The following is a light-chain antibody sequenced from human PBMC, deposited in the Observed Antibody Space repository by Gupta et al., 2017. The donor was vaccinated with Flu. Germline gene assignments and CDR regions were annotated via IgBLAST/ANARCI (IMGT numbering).Light chain of an antibody. J-gene: IGLJ3*02. CDR1: SSDVGV. CDR2: DVS. V-gene: IGLV2-14*03. CDR3: TSFLNSNTWV. Sequence: QSALTQPASVSGSPGQSIIISCTGASSDVGVSWYQQHPGQAPKVIISDVSYRPSGVSDRFSGSKSGDTASLTISGLQAEDEAHYYCTSFLNSNTWVFGGGTSLTVL.